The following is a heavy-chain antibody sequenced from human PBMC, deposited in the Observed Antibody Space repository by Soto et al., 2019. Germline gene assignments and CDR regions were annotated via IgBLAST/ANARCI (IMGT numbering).Heavy chain of an antibody. D-gene: IGHD3-10*01. CDR2: INPNSGNI. J-gene: IGHJ4*02. V-gene: IGHV1-8*01. CDR3: ARGRASGSYYLLDY. Sequence: QVQLVQSGAEVKKPGASVKVSCKASGNTFTSYDINWVRQATEHGLEWMGWINPNSGNIGYAQKFQGRVTMTRDTAIRTAYMEVSRLRSDDTAVYYCARGRASGSYYLLDYWSQGTLVTVSS. CDR1: GNTFTSYD.